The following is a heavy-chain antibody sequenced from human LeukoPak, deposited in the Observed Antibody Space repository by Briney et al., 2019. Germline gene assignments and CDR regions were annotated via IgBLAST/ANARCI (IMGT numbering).Heavy chain of an antibody. CDR2: IKQDGSEK. CDR3: ARGGSSTLSH. V-gene: IGHV3-7*01. D-gene: IGHD6-13*01. Sequence: GGSLRLSCAASGFTFSSYAMSWVRQAPGAGLEWVANIKQDGSEKSYVDSVKGRFTISRDNAKNSLYLQMNSLRAEDTAVYYCARGGSSTLSHWGQGTLVTVSS. CDR1: GFTFSSYA. J-gene: IGHJ4*02.